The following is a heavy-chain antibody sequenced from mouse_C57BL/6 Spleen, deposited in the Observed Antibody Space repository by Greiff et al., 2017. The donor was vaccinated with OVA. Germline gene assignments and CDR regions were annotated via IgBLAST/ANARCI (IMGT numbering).Heavy chain of an antibody. D-gene: IGHD3-2*02. CDR1: GYTFTSYW. CDR2: IYPSDSET. Sequence: QVQLKQPGAELVRPGSSVKLSCKASGYTFTSYWMDWVKQRPGQGLEWIGNIYPSDSETHYNQKFKDKATLTVDKSSSTAYMQLSSLTSEDSAVYYCARSGRGTAWFAYGGQGTLVTVSA. CDR3: ARSGRGTAWFAY. J-gene: IGHJ3*01. V-gene: IGHV1-61*01.